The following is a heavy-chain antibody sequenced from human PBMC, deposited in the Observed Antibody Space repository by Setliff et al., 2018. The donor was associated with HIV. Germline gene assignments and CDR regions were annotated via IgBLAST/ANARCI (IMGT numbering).Heavy chain of an antibody. J-gene: IGHJ3*02. Sequence: SETLSLTCAVYGASFSGYYWSWIRQPPGKGLEWIGEINLSRSTDYNPSLKSRVTISVDTSKNQFSLNLNSVTAADTAVYYCARGQGCGGGCHYAFEMWGQGTMVTVSS. CDR1: GASFSGYY. V-gene: IGHV4-34*01. D-gene: IGHD2-21*02. CDR3: ARGQGCGGGCHYAFEM. CDR2: INLSRST.